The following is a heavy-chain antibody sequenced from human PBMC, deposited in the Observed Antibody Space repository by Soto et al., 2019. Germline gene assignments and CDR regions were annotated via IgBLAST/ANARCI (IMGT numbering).Heavy chain of an antibody. Sequence: EVQLLESGGGLGQAGGSLRLSCVASGFTFSTHAMSWVRQAPGKGLEWVATVSGSGGNIYYGESVKGRFTISRDDPKNTLYLDMNSLRVEDTAVYYCAKDPPWTVGPLAMDVWGQGTTVTVSS. V-gene: IGHV3-23*01. D-gene: IGHD2-2*01. CDR3: AKDPPWTVGPLAMDV. J-gene: IGHJ6*02. CDR2: VSGSGGNI. CDR1: GFTFSTHA.